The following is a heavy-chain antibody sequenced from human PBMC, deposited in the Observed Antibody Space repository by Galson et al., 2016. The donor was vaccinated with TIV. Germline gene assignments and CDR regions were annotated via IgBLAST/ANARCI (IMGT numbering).Heavy chain of an antibody. J-gene: IGHJ2*01. D-gene: IGHD2-21*01. CDR1: GGTFNNYA. CDR3: ARSRESYKYRGEMIAQSFYL. CDR2: IIPIFGTG. V-gene: IGHV1-69*13. Sequence: SVKVSCKASGGTFNNYAIGWVRQAPGQGLEWMGGIIPIFGTGDYAQKFQDRVTITADESTSTAYMELSSLKSEDTAIYYCARSRESYKYRGEMIAQSFYLWGRGTLVTGPS.